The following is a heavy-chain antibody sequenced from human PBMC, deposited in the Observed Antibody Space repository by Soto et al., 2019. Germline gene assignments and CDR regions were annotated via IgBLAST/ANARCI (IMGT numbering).Heavy chain of an antibody. D-gene: IGHD3-10*01. CDR1: GFTFTSHT. J-gene: IGHJ6*02. CDR2: VSDDGYNK. CDR3: ARRGALDV. V-gene: IGHV3-30-3*01. Sequence: QVQLVESGGGVVRPGGSLRLSCEASGFTFTSHTMHWVRQAPGKGLEWVAGVSDDGYNKYYAESVEGRFTISRDQSKNTLYLQMNSLRPEDTAVYYCARRGALDVWGQGTTVIVSS.